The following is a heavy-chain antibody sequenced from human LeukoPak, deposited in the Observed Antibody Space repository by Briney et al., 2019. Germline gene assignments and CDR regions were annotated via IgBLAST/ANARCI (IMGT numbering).Heavy chain of an antibody. Sequence: TSVKVSCKASGYTFTSYAIHWVRQAPGQRLEWMGRINPNSGGTNYAQKFQGRVTMTRDTSISTAYMELSRLRSDDTAVYYRATDFYYDSSGYSLWGQGTLVTVSS. CDR1: GYTFTSYA. CDR3: ATDFYYDSSGYSL. V-gene: IGHV1-2*06. J-gene: IGHJ4*02. CDR2: INPNSGGT. D-gene: IGHD3-22*01.